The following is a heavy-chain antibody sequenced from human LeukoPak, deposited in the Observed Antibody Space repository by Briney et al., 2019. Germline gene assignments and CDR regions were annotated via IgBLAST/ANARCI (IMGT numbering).Heavy chain of an antibody. CDR3: ARARTDLESGDLSYAFEI. Sequence: ASVKVSCKASGYTFISYDINWVRQAAGQGLEWMGWMNPNSGNTGYAEKFQGRVSMTRDNPMSTAYLELSGLRPDDTAVYYCARARTDLESGDLSYAFEIWGQGTMITVS. CDR1: GYTFISYD. V-gene: IGHV1-8*01. CDR2: MNPNSGNT. D-gene: IGHD1-1*01. J-gene: IGHJ3*02.